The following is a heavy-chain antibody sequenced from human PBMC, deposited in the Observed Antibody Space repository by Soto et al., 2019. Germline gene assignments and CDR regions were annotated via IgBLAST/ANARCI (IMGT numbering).Heavy chain of an antibody. CDR2: ISGSGGST. J-gene: IGHJ6*02. CDR3: AKTPRYYDFWSGYYTDYYYYGMDV. Sequence: GGSLRLSCAASGFTFSSYAMSWVRQAPGKGLEWVSAISGSGGSTYYADSVKGRFTISRDNSKNTLYLQMNSLRAEDTAVYYCAKTPRYYDFWSGYYTDYYYYGMDVWGQGTTVTVSS. CDR1: GFTFSSYA. V-gene: IGHV3-23*01. D-gene: IGHD3-3*01.